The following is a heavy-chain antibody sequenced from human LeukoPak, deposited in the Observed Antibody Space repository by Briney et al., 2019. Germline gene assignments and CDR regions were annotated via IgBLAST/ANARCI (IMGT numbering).Heavy chain of an antibody. CDR3: ARTYYVWGSYRYPRLDAFDI. CDR2: INHSGST. CDR1: GGSFSGYY. D-gene: IGHD3-16*02. V-gene: IGHV4-34*01. Sequence: SETLSLTCAVYGGSFSGYYWSWIRQPPGKGLEWIGEINHSGSTNYNPSLKSRVTISVDTSKNQFSLKLSSVTAADTAVYYCARTYYVWGSYRYPRLDAFDIWGQGTMVTVSS. J-gene: IGHJ3*02.